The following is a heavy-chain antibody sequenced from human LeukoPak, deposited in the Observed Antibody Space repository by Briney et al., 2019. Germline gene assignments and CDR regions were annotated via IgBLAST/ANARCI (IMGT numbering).Heavy chain of an antibody. V-gene: IGHV3-7*01. D-gene: IGHD2-21*02. CDR1: GLSFSSYT. CDR2: INQDGSKK. Sequence: GGSLRLSCAPSGLSFSSYTIHWVSQAPGKGLEWVANINQDGSKKPYADSMKGRFTISRDNAKESLYLQLYSLRADDTAVYYCAKWGPHCVGDYCPALDSWGQGTLVTVSS. J-gene: IGHJ4*02. CDR3: AKWGPHCVGDYCPALDS.